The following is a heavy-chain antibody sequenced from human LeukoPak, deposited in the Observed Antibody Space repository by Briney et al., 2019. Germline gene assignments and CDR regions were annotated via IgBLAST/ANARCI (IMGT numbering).Heavy chain of an antibody. CDR3: AKGDQYYYGSGSYSDWFDP. Sequence: GGSLRLSCAASGFTFSSYAMSWVRQAPGKGLEWVSAISGSGGSTNYADSVKGRFTIPRDNSKNTLYLQMNSLRAEDTAVYYCAKGDQYYYGSGSYSDWFDPWGQGTLVTVSS. CDR2: ISGSGGST. D-gene: IGHD3-10*01. CDR1: GFTFSSYA. V-gene: IGHV3-23*01. J-gene: IGHJ5*02.